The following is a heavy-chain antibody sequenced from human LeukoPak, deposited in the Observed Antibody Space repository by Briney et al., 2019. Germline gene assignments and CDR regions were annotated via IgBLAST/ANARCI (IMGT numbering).Heavy chain of an antibody. D-gene: IGHD6-13*01. J-gene: IGHJ6*02. Sequence: ASVKVSCKASGYIFTGFYVHWVRQAPGQGLEWMGRINPNSGGTHHAQKFQGRVTMSRDMSISTAYMELSCLTSDDTAVYYCARDIGQQRESDMDVWGQGTTVTVSS. CDR1: GYIFTGFY. CDR3: ARDIGQQRESDMDV. V-gene: IGHV1-2*06. CDR2: INPNSGGT.